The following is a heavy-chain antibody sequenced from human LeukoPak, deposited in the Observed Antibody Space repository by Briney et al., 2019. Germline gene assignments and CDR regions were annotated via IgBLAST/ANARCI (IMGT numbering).Heavy chain of an antibody. V-gene: IGHV4-30-2*01. CDR2: IYHSGST. CDR3: ARAYDSSGPLGY. J-gene: IGHJ4*02. CDR1: GGSISSGGYS. D-gene: IGHD3-22*01. Sequence: PSETLSLTCTVSGGSISSGGYSWSWIRQPPGKGLEWIGYIYHSGSTYYNPSLKSRVTISVDRSKNQFSLKLSSVTAADTAVYYCARAYDSSGPLGYWGQGTLVTVSS.